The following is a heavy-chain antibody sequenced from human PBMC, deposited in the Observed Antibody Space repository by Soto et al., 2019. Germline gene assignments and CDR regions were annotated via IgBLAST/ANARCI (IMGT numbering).Heavy chain of an antibody. CDR1: GFTFSSYG. CDR2: ISLDETQK. CDR3: AKDGRDAFDI. J-gene: IGHJ3*02. Sequence: VGSLRLSCAASGFTFSSYGMHWVRQAPGKGLEWVAVISLDETQKYYADSVKGRFTISRDNSKNTLFLQMNSLRAEDTAVYYCAKDGRDAFDIWGQGTVVTVSS. V-gene: IGHV3-30*18.